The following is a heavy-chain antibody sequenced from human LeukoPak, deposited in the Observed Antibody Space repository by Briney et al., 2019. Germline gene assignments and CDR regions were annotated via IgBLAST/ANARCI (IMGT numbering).Heavy chain of an antibody. Sequence: GGSLRLSCAASGFTFSSYSMTWVRQAPGKGLEWVSSISSSSSYIYYADSVKGRFTIFRDNAKNSLYLQMNSLRAEDTAVYYCARYYDNSGYYSDYFDYWGQGTLVTVSS. CDR1: GFTFSSYS. D-gene: IGHD3-22*01. CDR3: ARYYDNSGYYSDYFDY. J-gene: IGHJ4*02. CDR2: ISSSSSYI. V-gene: IGHV3-21*01.